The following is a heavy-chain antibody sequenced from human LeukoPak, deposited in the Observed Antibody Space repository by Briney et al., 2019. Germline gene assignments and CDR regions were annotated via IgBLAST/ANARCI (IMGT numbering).Heavy chain of an antibody. Sequence: SETLSLTCAVYGGSFSGYYWSWIRQPPGRGLEWIGEINHSGSTNYNPSLKSRVTISVDTSKNQFSLKLSSVTAADTAVYYCARRTDDYNYLDYWGQGTLVTVSS. J-gene: IGHJ4*02. CDR2: INHSGST. CDR1: GGSFSGYY. D-gene: IGHD5-24*01. V-gene: IGHV4-34*01. CDR3: ARRTDDYNYLDY.